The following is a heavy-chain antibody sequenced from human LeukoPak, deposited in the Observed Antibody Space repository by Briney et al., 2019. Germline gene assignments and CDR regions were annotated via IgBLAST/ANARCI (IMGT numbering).Heavy chain of an antibody. Sequence: VSGPTLVHPTRTLTLTCSFSGFSLSTGGGGGGWIRQPPGKALEWLPLIYWNDDKRYSPSLKSRLTITKPTSPNQVVLTLTNIDPVDTATYYCAHNLLERNSHWFDPWGQGTLVTVPS. CDR2: IYWNDDK. CDR1: GFSLSTGGGG. J-gene: IGHJ5*02. V-gene: IGHV2-5*01. CDR3: AHNLLERNSHWFDP. D-gene: IGHD1-1*01.